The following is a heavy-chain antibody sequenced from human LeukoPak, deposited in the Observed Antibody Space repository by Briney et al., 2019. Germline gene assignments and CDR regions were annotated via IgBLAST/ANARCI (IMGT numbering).Heavy chain of an antibody. CDR3: ARDLTPTTVPHFDH. V-gene: IGHV4-59*01. J-gene: IGHJ5*02. CDR2: IYYSGST. CDR1: GGSIRSYY. D-gene: IGHD4-11*01. Sequence: SETLSLTCTVSGGSIRSYYWSWIRQPPGKGLEWIGYIYYSGSTSYNPSLKSRDTISVDTSKNQFSLKLSSVTAADTAVYYCARDLTPTTVPHFDHWGQGTLVTVSS.